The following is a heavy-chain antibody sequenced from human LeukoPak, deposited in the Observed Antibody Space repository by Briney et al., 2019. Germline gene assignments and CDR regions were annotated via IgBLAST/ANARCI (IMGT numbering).Heavy chain of an antibody. CDR1: GGSISSYY. D-gene: IGHD5-18*01. CDR3: AREGYSYGYGY. J-gene: IGHJ4*02. Sequence: SETLSLTCTVSGGSISSYYWSWIRQPPGKGLEWIGEINHSGSTNYNPSLKSRVTISVDTSKNQFSLKLSSVTAADTAVYYCAREGYSYGYGYWGQGTLVTVSS. V-gene: IGHV4-34*01. CDR2: INHSGST.